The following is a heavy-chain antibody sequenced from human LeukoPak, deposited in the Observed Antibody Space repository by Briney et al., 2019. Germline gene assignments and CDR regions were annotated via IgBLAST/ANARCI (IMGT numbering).Heavy chain of an antibody. V-gene: IGHV4-61*08. Sequence: SETLSLTCTVSGDSISSGGYYWSWIRQLPGKGLEWIGYIYYSGSTNYNPSLKSRVTISVDTSKNQFSLKLSSVTAADTAVYYCARRGSSGPYYFDYWGQGTLVTVSS. CDR2: IYYSGST. J-gene: IGHJ4*02. D-gene: IGHD6-19*01. CDR3: ARRGSSGPYYFDY. CDR1: GDSISSGGYY.